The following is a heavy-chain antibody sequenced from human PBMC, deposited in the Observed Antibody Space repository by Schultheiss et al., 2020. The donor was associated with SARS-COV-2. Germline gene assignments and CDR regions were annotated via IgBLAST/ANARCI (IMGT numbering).Heavy chain of an antibody. CDR1: GGSISSYY. CDR3: AREQSHYGGNFPYFDL. Sequence: LSLTCTVSGGSISSYYWSWIRQPPGKGLEWVSYISSSGSTIYYADSVKGRFTISRDNAKNSLYLQMNSLRAEDTAVYYCAREQSHYGGNFPYFDLWGRGTLVTVAS. D-gene: IGHD4-23*01. CDR2: ISSSGSTI. J-gene: IGHJ2*01. V-gene: IGHV3-11*04.